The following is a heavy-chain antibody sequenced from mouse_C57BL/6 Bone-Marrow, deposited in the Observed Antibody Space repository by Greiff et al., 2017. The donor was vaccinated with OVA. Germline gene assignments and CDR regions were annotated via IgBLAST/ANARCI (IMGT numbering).Heavy chain of an antibody. CDR2: IHPNSGST. Sequence: QVQLQQPGAELVKPGASVKLSCKASGYTFTSYWMHWVKQRPGQGLEWIGMIHPNSGSTNYNEKFKSKATLTVDKSSSTAYMQLSSLTSEDSAVYYCAREQGHYRFAYWGQGTLVTVSA. D-gene: IGHD5-5*01. CDR3: AREQGHYRFAY. CDR1: GYTFTSYW. J-gene: IGHJ3*01. V-gene: IGHV1-64*01.